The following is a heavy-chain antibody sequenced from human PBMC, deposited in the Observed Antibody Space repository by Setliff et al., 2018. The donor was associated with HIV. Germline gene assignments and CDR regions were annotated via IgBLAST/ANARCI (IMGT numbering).Heavy chain of an antibody. J-gene: IGHJ1*01. D-gene: IGHD2-15*01. CDR1: GDSISTDY. Sequence: PSETLSLTCTVSGDSISTDYWTWIRQPPGKGLEWLGYIYTSGSTNYTPSPKSRVTISLDTSKNEFFLKLSSVNAADTAVYYCARHGSGGTCYGPDAENFLHWGQGTLVTVSS. V-gene: IGHV4-4*08. CDR2: IYTSGST. CDR3: ARHGSGGTCYGPDAENFLH.